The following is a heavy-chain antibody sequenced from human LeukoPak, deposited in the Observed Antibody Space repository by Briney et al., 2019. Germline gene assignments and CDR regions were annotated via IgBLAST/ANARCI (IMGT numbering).Heavy chain of an antibody. CDR2: ISYDGSNK. J-gene: IGHJ4*02. CDR3: AKTQYSYGYPELSHVDY. CDR1: GFTFSSYG. Sequence: GGSLRLSCAASGFTFSSYGMHWVRQAPGKGLEWVAVISYDGSNKYYADSVKGRFTISRDNSENTLYLQMNSLRAEDTAVYYCAKTQYSYGYPELSHVDYWGQGTLVTVSS. D-gene: IGHD5-18*01. V-gene: IGHV3-30*18.